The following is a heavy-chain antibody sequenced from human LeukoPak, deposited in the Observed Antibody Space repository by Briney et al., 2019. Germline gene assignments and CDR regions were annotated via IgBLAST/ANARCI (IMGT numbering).Heavy chain of an antibody. CDR3: AELGITMIGGV. CDR1: GFTFSRYT. V-gene: IGHV3-21*01. Sequence: GGSLRLSCAASGFTFSRYTINWVRQALGKGLEWVSSITSDTRYIFYADSVKGRFTISRDNAQKSLYLQMNSLRAEDTAVYYCAELGITMIGGVWGKGTTVTISS. J-gene: IGHJ6*04. CDR2: ITSDTRYI. D-gene: IGHD3-10*02.